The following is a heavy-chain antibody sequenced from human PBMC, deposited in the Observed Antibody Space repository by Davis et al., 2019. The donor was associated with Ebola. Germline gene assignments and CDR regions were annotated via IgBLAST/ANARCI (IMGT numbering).Heavy chain of an antibody. D-gene: IGHD6-6*01. J-gene: IGHJ2*01. Sequence: SVKVSCKASGGTFSSYAISWVRQAPGQGLEWMGGIIPIFGTANYAQKFQGRVTITADKSTSTAYMELSSLRSEDTAVYYCARGGPRIAARGSGYFDLWGRGTLVTVSS. CDR2: IIPIFGTA. CDR3: ARGGPRIAARGSGYFDL. V-gene: IGHV1-69*06. CDR1: GGTFSSYA.